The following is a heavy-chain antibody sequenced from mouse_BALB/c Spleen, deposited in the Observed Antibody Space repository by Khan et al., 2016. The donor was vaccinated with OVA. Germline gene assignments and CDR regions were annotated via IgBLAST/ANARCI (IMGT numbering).Heavy chain of an antibody. Sequence: VQLVESGAELARPGASMKMSCKASGYTFTSYTMHWVRQRPGQAPEWIGHINPSNDYTNYNQNFKDKATLIVDKSSSTAYMQLSSLTSEDSAVYYCVREGAYRRSDGWFAYWGQGTLVTVSA. CDR1: GYTFTSYT. CDR3: VREGAYRRSDGWFAY. CDR2: INPSNDYT. V-gene: IGHV1-4*01. D-gene: IGHD2-14*01. J-gene: IGHJ3*01.